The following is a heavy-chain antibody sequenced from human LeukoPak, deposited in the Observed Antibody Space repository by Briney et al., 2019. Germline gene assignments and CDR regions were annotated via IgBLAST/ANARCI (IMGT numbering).Heavy chain of an antibody. V-gene: IGHV1-46*02. CDR2: INPSGGST. CDR1: GGTLNSYV. D-gene: IGHD5/OR15-5a*01. Sequence: ASVKVSCKASGGTLNSYVISWVRQAPGQGLEWMGWINPSGGSTSYAQKFQGRVTMTRDMSTSTVYMELSSLRSEDTAVYYCARGSVYGDIDYWGQGTLVTVSS. CDR3: ARGSVYGDIDY. J-gene: IGHJ4*02.